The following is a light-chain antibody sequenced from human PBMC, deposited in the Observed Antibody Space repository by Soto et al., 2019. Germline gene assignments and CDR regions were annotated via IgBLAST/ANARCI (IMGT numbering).Light chain of an antibody. CDR3: QQSYKNPHT. V-gene: IGKV1-39*01. Sequence: DIQMTQSPASLSASVGDRVTITCRASQGVSAYLLWYQQTQGKAPKLLIYAESNLLSLVPSRFSGRGSGTNFTLTIRCLQHEDFRTYYCQQSYKNPHTFGQGTKLETK. J-gene: IGKJ2*01. CDR2: AES. CDR1: QGVSAY.